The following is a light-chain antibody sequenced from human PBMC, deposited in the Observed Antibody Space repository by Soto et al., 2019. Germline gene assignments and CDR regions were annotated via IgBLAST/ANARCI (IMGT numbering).Light chain of an antibody. Sequence: EIVLTQSPGTLSLSPGERATLSCRASQSINTKLAWYQHKPGQAPRLLIYDTSTRAADIPARFSGSGSGTDFTLTISSLEPEDFAVYYCQQYENYWTFGQGTTVDI. V-gene: IGKV3-11*01. J-gene: IGKJ1*01. CDR2: DTS. CDR3: QQYENYWT. CDR1: QSINTK.